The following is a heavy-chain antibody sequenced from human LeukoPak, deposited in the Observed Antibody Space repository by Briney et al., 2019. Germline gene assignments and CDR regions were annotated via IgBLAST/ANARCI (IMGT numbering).Heavy chain of an antibody. CDR3: ARRYRGDA. CDR2: IKQDGSEK. CDR1: GFTFSSYW. D-gene: IGHD3-10*01. Sequence: GPSLRLSCAASGFTFSSYWMSWVRQAPGKGLEWVANIKQDGSEKNYVDSVKGRFTISRYNDKNSLYLQMNRLRAEDTAVYYCARRYRGDAWGQGTLVTVSS. V-gene: IGHV3-7*01. J-gene: IGHJ5*02.